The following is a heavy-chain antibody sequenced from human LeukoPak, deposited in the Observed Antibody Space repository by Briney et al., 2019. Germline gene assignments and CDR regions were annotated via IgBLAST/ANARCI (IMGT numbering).Heavy chain of an antibody. CDR2: INQDENEK. D-gene: IGHD2-2*01. CDR3: ARHCSSSNCRAY. CDR1: GFTFSGYW. Sequence: GGSLRLSCVASGFTFSGYWMSWVRQAPGKGLEWVANINQDENEKYYVGSVKGRFTISRDNAKNSVYLQMNSLRAEDTAVYYCARHCSSSNCRAYWGQGTLVTVSS. J-gene: IGHJ4*02. V-gene: IGHV3-7*03.